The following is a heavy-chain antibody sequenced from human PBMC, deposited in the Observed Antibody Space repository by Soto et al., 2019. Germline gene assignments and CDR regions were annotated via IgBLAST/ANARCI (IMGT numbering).Heavy chain of an antibody. J-gene: IGHJ4*02. CDR3: AKDIVMPIDSSGYYLAYFDY. D-gene: IGHD3-22*01. V-gene: IGHV3-23*01. CDR1: GFTFSSYA. CDR2: ISGSGGST. Sequence: GGSLRLSCAASGFTFSSYAMSWVRQAPGKGLEWVSAISGSGGSTYYADSVKGRFTISRDNSKNTLYLQMNSLRAEDTAVYYCAKDIVMPIDSSGYYLAYFDYWGPGTLVTVSS.